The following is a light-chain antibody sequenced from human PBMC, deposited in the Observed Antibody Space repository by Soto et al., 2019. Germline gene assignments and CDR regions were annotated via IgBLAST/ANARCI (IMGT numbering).Light chain of an antibody. V-gene: IGKV1-27*01. CDR3: QKYTNVPA. CDR1: QGISIY. CDR2: AAS. Sequence: DIQMNQSPSSLSASVGDRVTITCRASQGISIYLAWYQQIPGKVPKLLISAASTLQSGVPSRFSGSGSGTDFTLTISSLQPEDVATYYCQKYTNVPAFGGGTKVEIK. J-gene: IGKJ4*01.